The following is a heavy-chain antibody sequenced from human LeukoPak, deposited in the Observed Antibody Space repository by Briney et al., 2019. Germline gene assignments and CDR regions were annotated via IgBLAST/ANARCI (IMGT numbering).Heavy chain of an antibody. V-gene: IGHV3-74*01. CDR1: GFTFSSYE. CDR3: ARDHYFKIDY. CDR2: IPTDETPT. Sequence: PGGSLRLSSAASGFTFSSYEMNWVRQAPGKGLVWVSRIPTDETPTNYADSVQGRFTISRDNAKNTLYLQMNNLRAEDTAVYYCARDHYFKIDYWGQGTLVTVSS. D-gene: IGHD3-10*01. J-gene: IGHJ4*02.